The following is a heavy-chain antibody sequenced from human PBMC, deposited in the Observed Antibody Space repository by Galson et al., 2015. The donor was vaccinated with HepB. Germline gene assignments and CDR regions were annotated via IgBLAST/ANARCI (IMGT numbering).Heavy chain of an antibody. CDR3: TTERGYYDSSGYYYVDYYYGMDV. CDR2: IKSKTDGGTT. Sequence: SLRLSCAASGFTFSNAWMSWVRQAPGKGLEWVGRIKSKTDGGTTDYAAPVKGRFTISRDDSKNTLYLQMNSLKTEDTSVYYCTTERGYYDSSGYYYVDYYYGMDVRGHGTTVTVSS. J-gene: IGHJ6*02. CDR1: GFTFSNAW. V-gene: IGHV3-15*01. D-gene: IGHD3-22*01.